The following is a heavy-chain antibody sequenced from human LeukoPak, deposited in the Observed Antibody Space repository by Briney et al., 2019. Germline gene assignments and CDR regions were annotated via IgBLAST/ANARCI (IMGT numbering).Heavy chain of an antibody. D-gene: IGHD5-24*01. V-gene: IGHV4-31*03. CDR3: AGWPSYGSRWFDP. J-gene: IGHJ5*02. Sequence: PSETLSLTCTVSGGSISSGGYYWSWIRQHPGKGLEWFGYIYYSGSTYYNPSLKSRITISVDTSKNQFSLKLSSVTAADTVVYYCAGWPSYGSRWFDPWGQGPLVTVSS. CDR1: GGSISSGGYY. CDR2: IYYSGST.